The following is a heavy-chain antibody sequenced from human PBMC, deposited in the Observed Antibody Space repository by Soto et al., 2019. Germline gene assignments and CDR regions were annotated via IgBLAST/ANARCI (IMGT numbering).Heavy chain of an antibody. D-gene: IGHD6-6*01. V-gene: IGHV1-2*02. CDR3: ARDHYSSSSLYYYYYGMDV. J-gene: IGHJ6*02. Sequence: SVKVSCKASGYTFTGYYMHWVRQAPGQGLEWMGWISPNSGGTNYAQKFQGRVTMTRDTSITTAYMELSKLRSDDTAVYYCARDHYSSSSLYYYYYGMDVWGQGTTVTVSS. CDR2: ISPNSGGT. CDR1: GYTFTGYY.